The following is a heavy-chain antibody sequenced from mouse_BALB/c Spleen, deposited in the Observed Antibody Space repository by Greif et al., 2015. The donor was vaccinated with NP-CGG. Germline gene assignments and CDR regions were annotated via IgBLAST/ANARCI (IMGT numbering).Heavy chain of an antibody. CDR2: INPSTGYT. Sequence: QVQLQQSGAEPAKPGASVKMSRKASGYTFTSYWMHWVKQRPGQGLEWIGYINPSTGYTEYNQKFKDKATLTADKSSSTAYMQLSSLTSEDSAVYYCARKYGNYFDYWGQGTTLTVSS. D-gene: IGHD2-10*02. J-gene: IGHJ2*01. V-gene: IGHV1-7*01. CDR3: ARKYGNYFDY. CDR1: GYTFTSYW.